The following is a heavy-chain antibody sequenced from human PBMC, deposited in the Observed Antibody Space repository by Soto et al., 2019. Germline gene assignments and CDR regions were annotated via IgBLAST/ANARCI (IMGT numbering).Heavy chain of an antibody. CDR2: FDPEDGET. CDR3: ATGSSSSENFDY. CDR1: GYTLTELS. V-gene: IGHV1-24*01. D-gene: IGHD6-6*01. J-gene: IGHJ4*02. Sequence: ASVNVSCKVSGYTLTELSMHWVRQAPGKGLEWMGGFDPEDGETIYAQKFQGRVTMTEDTSTDTAYMELSSLGSEDTAVYYCATGSSSSENFDYWGQGTLVTVSS.